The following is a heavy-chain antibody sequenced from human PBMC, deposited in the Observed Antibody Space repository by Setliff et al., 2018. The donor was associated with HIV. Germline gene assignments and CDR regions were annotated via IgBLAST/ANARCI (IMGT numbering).Heavy chain of an antibody. CDR2: IRYDDTYK. CDR3: AKVRDGSSPGFHH. D-gene: IGHD6-13*01. J-gene: IGHJ1*01. CDR1: GFTFSYYG. V-gene: IGHV3-30*02. Sequence: PGGSLRLSCATSGFTFSYYGMHWVRQAPGKGLAWVAFIRYDDTYKYYADSVKGRFTISRDNAKRTVYLQMNSLRGEDTAVYYCAKVRDGSSPGFHHWGQGTLVTVSS.